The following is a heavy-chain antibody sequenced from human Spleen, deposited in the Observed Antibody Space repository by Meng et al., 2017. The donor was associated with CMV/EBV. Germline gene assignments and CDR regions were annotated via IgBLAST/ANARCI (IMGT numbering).Heavy chain of an antibody. D-gene: IGHD3-16*02. CDR3: SRDLHFIGFFDY. CDR2: IKEDGSEK. J-gene: IGHJ4*02. CDR1: GFTFSRYC. Sequence: GESLKISCGASGFTFSRYCMSWVRQAPGKGLEWVANIKEDGSEKYYVDSVKGRFTISRDNAKNSLYLQMNSLRAEDTAVYYCSRDLHFIGFFDYWGQGTLVTVSS. V-gene: IGHV3-7*01.